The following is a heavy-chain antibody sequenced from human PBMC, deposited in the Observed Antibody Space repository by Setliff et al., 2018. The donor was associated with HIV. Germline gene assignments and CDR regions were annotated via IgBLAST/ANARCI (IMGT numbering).Heavy chain of an antibody. J-gene: IGHJ2*01. V-gene: IGHV1-69*13. Sequence: RASVKVSCKASGGTFSSYAISWVRQAPGQGLEWMGGIIPIFGTANYAQKFQGRVTITADESTSTAYMELSSLRSEDTAVYYCARAPRGLYCSGGSCYINWYLDLWGRGTLVTVSS. CDR1: GGTFSSYA. D-gene: IGHD2-15*01. CDR3: ARAPRGLYCSGGSCYINWYLDL. CDR2: IIPIFGTA.